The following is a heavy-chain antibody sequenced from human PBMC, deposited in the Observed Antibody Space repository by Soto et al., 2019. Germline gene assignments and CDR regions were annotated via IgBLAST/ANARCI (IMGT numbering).Heavy chain of an antibody. J-gene: IGHJ4*02. V-gene: IGHV4-59*01. CDR3: AQTTGWPGFDY. Sequence: QVHLQESGPGLVKPSETMSLTCTASGASIRNFYWNWVRQFPGKGLEWIGHIYNGERTNYNPSLKSRVTISVDTSKNQFSLKLSFVTVADTAVYYCAQTTGWPGFDYWGQGTLVAVSS. CDR2: IYNGERT. D-gene: IGHD6-19*01. CDR1: GASIRNFY.